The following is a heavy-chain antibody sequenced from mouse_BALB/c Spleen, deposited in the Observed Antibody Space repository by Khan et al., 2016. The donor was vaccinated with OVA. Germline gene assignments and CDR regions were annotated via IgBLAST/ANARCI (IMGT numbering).Heavy chain of an antibody. CDR3: ARNYRYDVYFDY. V-gene: IGHV1S136*01. D-gene: IGHD2-14*01. J-gene: IGHJ2*01. Sequence: VQLQQSGPELVKPGASVKMSCKASGYTFTSYVMHWMRQKPGQGLEWIGYIYPYNDDTKYNEKFKGKATLTSDKSSSTAYMELSSLTSEDSAVYYCARNYRYDVYFDYGGQGTTRTFSS. CDR2: IYPYNDDT. CDR1: GYTFTSYV.